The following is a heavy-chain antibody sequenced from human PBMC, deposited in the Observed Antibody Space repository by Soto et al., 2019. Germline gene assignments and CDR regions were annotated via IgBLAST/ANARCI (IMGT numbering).Heavy chain of an antibody. D-gene: IGHD3-10*01. CDR3: ARRVYGDWYFDL. V-gene: IGHV4-4*02. CDR1: GGSISSSNW. CDR2: IFHSGNT. Sequence: QVQLQESGPGLVKPSGTLSLTCAVSGGSISSSNWWSWVRQPPGKGLEWIGEIFHSGNTNYHPSLKSRVTISVDKSNYRFSLKLSSVTAADTAVYYCARRVYGDWYFDLWGRGTLVTVSS. J-gene: IGHJ2*01.